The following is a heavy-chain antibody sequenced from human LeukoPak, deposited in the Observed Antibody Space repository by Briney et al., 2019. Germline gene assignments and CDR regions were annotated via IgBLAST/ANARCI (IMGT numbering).Heavy chain of an antibody. CDR2: IYHSGST. J-gene: IGHJ4*02. Sequence: SETLSLTCGVSGGFISSSNWWSWVRQPPGKGLEWIGEIYHSGSTNYNPSLKSRVTISVDKSKNQFSLKLSSVTAADTAVYYCARAPLADRSCDYWGQGTLVTVSS. D-gene: IGHD6-6*01. V-gene: IGHV4-4*02. CDR3: ARAPLADRSCDY. CDR1: GGFISSSNW.